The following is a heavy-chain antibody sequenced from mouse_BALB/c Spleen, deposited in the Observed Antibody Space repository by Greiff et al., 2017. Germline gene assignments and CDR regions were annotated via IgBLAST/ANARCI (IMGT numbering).Heavy chain of an antibody. D-gene: IGHD2-4*01. V-gene: IGHV1-5*01. CDR3: TRDDYDGEFAY. J-gene: IGHJ3*01. CDR2: IYPGNSDT. Sequence: EVQLQQSGTVLARPGASVKMSCKASGYTFTSYWMHWVKQRPGQGLEWIGAIYPGNSDTSYNQKFKGKAKLTAVTSTSTAYMELSSLTNEDSAVYYCTRDDYDGEFAYWGQGTLVTVSA. CDR1: GYTFTSYW.